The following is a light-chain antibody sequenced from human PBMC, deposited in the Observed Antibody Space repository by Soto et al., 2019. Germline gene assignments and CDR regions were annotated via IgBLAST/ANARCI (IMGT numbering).Light chain of an antibody. CDR1: SSNLGAGYD. CDR2: RNN. CDR3: AAWDDSLSGYI. Sequence: QSVLTQPPSVSGAPGQRVTISCTGNSSNLGAGYDVYWYQQLPGTAPKLLIYRNNQRPSGVPDRLSGAKPGTSASLAISGLRSEDEADYYCAAWDDSLSGYIFGTGTKVTVL. V-gene: IGLV1-47*01. J-gene: IGLJ1*01.